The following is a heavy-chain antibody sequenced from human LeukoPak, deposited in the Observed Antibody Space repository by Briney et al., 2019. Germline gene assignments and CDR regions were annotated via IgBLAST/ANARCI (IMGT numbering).Heavy chain of an antibody. J-gene: IGHJ4*02. CDR2: ISGSGGRT. CDR1: GFTFSSYD. CDR3: ARDSQGLSGWYEDY. D-gene: IGHD6-19*01. V-gene: IGHV3-23*01. Sequence: GSLTLSCAASGFTFSSYDMSWVRQAPGKGLEWVSAISGSGGRTYYADSVKGRFTITRDNSKNTLYLQMSSLRAEDTAVHYCARDSQGLSGWYEDYWGQGTLLTVSS.